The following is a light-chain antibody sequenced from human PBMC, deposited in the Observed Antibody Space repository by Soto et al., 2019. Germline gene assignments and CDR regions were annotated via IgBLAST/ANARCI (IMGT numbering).Light chain of an antibody. J-gene: IGKJ1*01. CDR1: QRVSSN. Sequence: EILMTQSPSTLSLSLGQRATLSCRASQRVSSNLAWYQQRPGQPPRLLIYSASTMATGIPASFSGSGSGTEFTLTISSLQSEDFAVYYCHQYNHWPTWTFGRGTKVDIK. CDR3: HQYNHWPTWT. CDR2: SAS. V-gene: IGKV3-15*01.